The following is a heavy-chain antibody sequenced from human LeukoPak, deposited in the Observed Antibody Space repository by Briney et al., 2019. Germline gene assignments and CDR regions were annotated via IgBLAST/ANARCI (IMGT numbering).Heavy chain of an antibody. Sequence: QPGGSLRLSCAGSGFTFSSYWIHWARQTPGKGLAWVSHINSDGRRVNYADAVMGRFTISRDNANNMLYLQMNSLRPEDTAIYYCSRDLPRTSGPWGQGTLVTVSS. CDR1: GFTFSSYW. J-gene: IGHJ5*02. CDR2: INSDGRRV. V-gene: IGHV3-74*01. D-gene: IGHD3-10*01. CDR3: SRDLPRTSGP.